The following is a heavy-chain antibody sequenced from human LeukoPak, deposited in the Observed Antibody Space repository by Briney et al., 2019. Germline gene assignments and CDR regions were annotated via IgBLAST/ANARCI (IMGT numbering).Heavy chain of an antibody. CDR2: IYYSGST. J-gene: IGHJ4*02. CDR1: GGSISSSSYY. Sequence: SETLSLTCTVSGGSISSSSYYWGWIRQPPGKGLEWIGSIYYSGSTYYNPSLKSRVTISVDTSKNQFSLKLSSVTAADTAVYYCAREGSSGYHFYYWGQGTLVTVSS. D-gene: IGHD3-22*01. V-gene: IGHV4-39*07. CDR3: AREGSSGYHFYY.